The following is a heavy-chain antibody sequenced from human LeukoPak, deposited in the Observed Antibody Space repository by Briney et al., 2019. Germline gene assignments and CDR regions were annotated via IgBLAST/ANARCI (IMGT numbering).Heavy chain of an antibody. CDR2: INHSGST. CDR3: ARAGLSYSSSSYAFDI. J-gene: IGHJ3*02. Sequence: SETLSLTCAVYGGSFSGYYWSWIRQPPGKGLGWIGEINHSGSTNYNPSLKSRVTISVDTSKNQFSLKLSSVTAADTAVYYCARAGLSYSSSSYAFDIWGQGTMVTVSS. V-gene: IGHV4-34*01. D-gene: IGHD6-6*01. CDR1: GGSFSGYY.